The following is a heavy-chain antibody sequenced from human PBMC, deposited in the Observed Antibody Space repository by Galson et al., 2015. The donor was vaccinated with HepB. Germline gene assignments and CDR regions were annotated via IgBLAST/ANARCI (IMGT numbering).Heavy chain of an antibody. D-gene: IGHD3-22*01. V-gene: IGHV5-10-1*01. CDR2: IDPSDSYT. CDR3: ARHGGSHYYDSSGYYL. CDR1: GYSFTSYW. J-gene: IGHJ5*02. Sequence: QSGAEVKKPGESLRISCKGSGYSFTSYWISWVRQMPGEGLEWMGRIDPSDSYTNYSPSFQGHVTISADKSISTAYLQWSSLKASDTAMYYCARHGGSHYYDSSGYYLWGQGTLVTVSS.